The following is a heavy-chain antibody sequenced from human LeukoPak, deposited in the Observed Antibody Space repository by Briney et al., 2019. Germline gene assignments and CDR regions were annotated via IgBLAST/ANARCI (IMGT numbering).Heavy chain of an antibody. CDR1: GFAFRSHA. Sequence: GGSLRLSCVGSGFAFRSHAMSWVRQAPEKGLEFVSGIYENGGTTYYADSVKGRFSISRDNSKNTLYLQMNSLRAEDTAVYYCAKASGIGWLQLAHVDYWGQGTLVTVSS. V-gene: IGHV3-23*01. CDR3: AKASGIGWLQLAHVDY. D-gene: IGHD5-24*01. J-gene: IGHJ4*02. CDR2: IYENGGTT.